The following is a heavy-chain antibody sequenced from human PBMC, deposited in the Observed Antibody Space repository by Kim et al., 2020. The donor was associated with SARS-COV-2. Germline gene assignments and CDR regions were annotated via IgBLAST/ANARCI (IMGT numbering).Heavy chain of an antibody. J-gene: IGHJ6*02. CDR3: ARDTSSRGGMDV. D-gene: IGHD2-2*01. V-gene: IGHV4-4*02. Sequence: SETLSLTCTISGGSISSSNWWTWVRQTSGTGLEWIGEVFHSGDTNFNTSLKGRLTMSVDRSKNQFSLTLTSVTAADTAVYFCARDTSSRGGMDVWG. CDR1: GGSISSSNW. CDR2: VFHSGDT.